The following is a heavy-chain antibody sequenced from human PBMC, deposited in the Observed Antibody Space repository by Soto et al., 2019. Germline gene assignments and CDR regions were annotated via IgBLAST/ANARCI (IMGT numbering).Heavy chain of an antibody. V-gene: IGHV4-34*01. D-gene: IGHD3-22*01. CDR3: STRAYDTNGYYRFDP. CDR1: GGSFSGHS. CDR2: INHSGRV. Sequence: SETLSLTCSVYGGSFSGHSWTWIRQSPGKGLEWIGDINHSGRVNYSPSLKSRVTISLDTSKNQFSLTLSAVTAADTAMYYCSTRAYDTNGYYRFDPWGQGTLVTVSS. J-gene: IGHJ5*01.